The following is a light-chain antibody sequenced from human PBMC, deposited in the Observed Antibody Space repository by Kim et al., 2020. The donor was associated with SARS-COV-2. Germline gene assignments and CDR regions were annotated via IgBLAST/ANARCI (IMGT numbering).Light chain of an antibody. J-gene: IGLJ2*01. Sequence: GQSITISCTGTSSDVGSYNHVSWHQQHPGIAPKVMIYDVSNRPSGVSNRFSGSKSGNTASLTISGLQAEDEADYYCASYTSSTTVAFGGGTKLTVL. CDR1: SSDVGSYNH. CDR3: ASYTSSTTVA. V-gene: IGLV2-14*03. CDR2: DVS.